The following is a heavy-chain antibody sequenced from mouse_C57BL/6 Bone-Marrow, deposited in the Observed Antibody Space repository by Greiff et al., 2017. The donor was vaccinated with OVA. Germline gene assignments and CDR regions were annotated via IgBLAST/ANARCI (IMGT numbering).Heavy chain of an antibody. J-gene: IGHJ3*01. V-gene: IGHV3-6*01. CDR2: ISYDGSN. D-gene: IGHD3-2*02. CDR1: GYSITSGYY. Sequence: EVKLMESGPGLVKPSQSLSLTCSVTGYSITSGYYWNWIRQFPGNKLEWMGYISYDGSNNYNPSLKNRISITPDTSKNQFFLKLNSVTTEDTATYYCARALDSSGPWFAYWGQGTLVTVSA. CDR3: ARALDSSGPWFAY.